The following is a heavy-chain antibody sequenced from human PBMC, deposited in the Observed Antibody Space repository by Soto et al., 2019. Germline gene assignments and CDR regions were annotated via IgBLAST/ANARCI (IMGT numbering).Heavy chain of an antibody. J-gene: IGHJ4*02. CDR3: AKGTSSSWQIDY. CDR2: INSDGSST. CDR1: GFTFSSYW. V-gene: IGHV3-74*01. Sequence: PGGSLRLSCAASGFTFSSYWMHWVRQAPGKGLVWVSRINSDGSSTYYADSVKGRFTISRDNSKNTLYLQMNSLRAEDTAVYYCAKGTSSSWQIDYWGQGTLVTVSS. D-gene: IGHD6-13*01.